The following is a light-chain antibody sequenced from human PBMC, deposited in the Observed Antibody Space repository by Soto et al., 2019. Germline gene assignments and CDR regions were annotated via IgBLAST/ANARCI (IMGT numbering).Light chain of an antibody. CDR3: QQYCKPLWT. CDR2: GAT. V-gene: IGKV3-20*01. CDR1: EYVAGSY. Sequence: EIVLTQSPGSLSLSPGERATLSCRASEYVAGSYLDWYQQKPGQAPRLLIYGATSRATGIPDRFIGCGFGIGFTPTISRLELAGLGVYYCQQYCKPLWTSDQATMVDIK. J-gene: IGKJ1*01.